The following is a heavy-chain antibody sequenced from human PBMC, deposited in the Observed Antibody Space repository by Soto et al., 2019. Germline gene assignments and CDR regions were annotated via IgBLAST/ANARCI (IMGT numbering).Heavy chain of an antibody. CDR1: GGSISSGGYS. Sequence: SETLSLTCAVSGGSISSGGYSWSWIRQPPGKGLEWIGYIYHSGSTYYKKSLKSRVTISVDTSKNQFSLKLTSVTAADTAVYYCAGDKITGLFDYWGQGTLVTVSS. J-gene: IGHJ4*02. D-gene: IGHD2-8*02. V-gene: IGHV4-30-2*01. CDR3: AGDKITGLFDY. CDR2: IYHSGST.